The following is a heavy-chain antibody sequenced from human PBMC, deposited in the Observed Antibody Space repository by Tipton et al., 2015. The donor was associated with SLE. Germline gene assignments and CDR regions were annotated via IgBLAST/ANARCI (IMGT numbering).Heavy chain of an antibody. CDR1: GGSISSSSYY. V-gene: IGHV4-39*07. D-gene: IGHD6-13*01. J-gene: IGHJ3*02. Sequence: TLSLTCTVSGGSISSSSYYWGWIRQPPGKGLEWIGSIYYSGGTYYNPSLKSRVTISVDTSKNQFSLKLSSVTAADTAVYYCASYGGSSWGDAFDIWGQGTMVTVSS. CDR3: ASYGGSSWGDAFDI. CDR2: IYYSGGT.